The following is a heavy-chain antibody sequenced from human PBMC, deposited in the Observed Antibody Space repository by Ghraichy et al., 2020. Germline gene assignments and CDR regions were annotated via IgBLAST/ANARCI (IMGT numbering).Heavy chain of an antibody. D-gene: IGHD4-17*01. CDR1: GGSISSSGYY. V-gene: IGHV4-31*03. CDR2: ISYSGRT. CDR3: ARSYGDYDSAFEI. J-gene: IGHJ3*02. Sequence: SETLSLTCTVSGGSISSSGYYWSWIRQLPGKGLEWIGYISYSGRTYYKPALKSRVTISVDTSKNQFSLKLSSVTAADTAVYYCARSYGDYDSAFEIWGQGTRVTFPS.